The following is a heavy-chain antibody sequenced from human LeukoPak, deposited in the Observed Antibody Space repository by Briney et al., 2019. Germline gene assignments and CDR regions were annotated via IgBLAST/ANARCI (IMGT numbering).Heavy chain of an antibody. V-gene: IGHV1-18*01. D-gene: IGHD1-26*01. CDR2: ISAYNGNT. CDR3: ARVVGVGATRTLNYFDY. J-gene: IGHJ4*02. CDR1: GYTFTSYG. Sequence: ASVKVSCKASGYTFTSYGISWVRQAPGQGLEWMGWISAYNGNTNYAQKLQGRVTMTTDTSTSTAYMELRSLRSDDTAVYYCARVVGVGATRTLNYFDYWGQGTLVTVSS.